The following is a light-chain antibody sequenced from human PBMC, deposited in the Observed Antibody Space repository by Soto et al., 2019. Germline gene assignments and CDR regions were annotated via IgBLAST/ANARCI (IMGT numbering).Light chain of an antibody. Sequence: QSVLTQPPSASGTPGQRVTISCSGSSSNIGNDYVSWYQQLPGAAPKLLIYRDYQRPSGVPDRFSGSKSGTSASLAISGLRSEDEATYYCAAWDDTLNGQVFGGGTKLTVL. CDR3: AAWDDTLNGQV. V-gene: IGLV1-47*01. J-gene: IGLJ3*02. CDR1: SSNIGNDY. CDR2: RDY.